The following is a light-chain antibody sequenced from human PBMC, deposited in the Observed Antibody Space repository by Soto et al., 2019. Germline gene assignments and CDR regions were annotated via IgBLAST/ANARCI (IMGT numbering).Light chain of an antibody. CDR2: DVS. Sequence: QSALTQPASVSESPGQSITISCTGTSSDIGGYNDVSWYQQHPGKAPKLIIYDVSNRPSGVSNRFSGSKSGNTASLTISGLQSEDEAHYYCSSFTSSSALVMFGGGTKLTVL. CDR1: SSDIGGYND. V-gene: IGLV2-14*01. CDR3: SSFTSSSALVM. J-gene: IGLJ3*02.